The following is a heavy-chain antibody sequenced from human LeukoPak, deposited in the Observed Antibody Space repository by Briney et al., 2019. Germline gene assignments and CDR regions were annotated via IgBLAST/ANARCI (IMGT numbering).Heavy chain of an antibody. V-gene: IGHV4-59*01. J-gene: IGHJ4*02. D-gene: IGHD4-17*01. CDR3: ARANGVPSPRFDY. Sequence: PSETLSLTCTVSGGSISSYYWSWIRQPPGKGLEWIGYIDYRGSTNYNPSLKSRVTISVDTSKNQFSLKLSSVTAADTAVYYCARANGVPSPRFDYWGQGILVTVSS. CDR1: GGSISSYY. CDR2: IDYRGST.